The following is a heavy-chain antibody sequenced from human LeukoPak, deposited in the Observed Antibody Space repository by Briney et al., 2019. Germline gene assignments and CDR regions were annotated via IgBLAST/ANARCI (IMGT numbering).Heavy chain of an antibody. V-gene: IGHV3-74*01. Sequence: GGSLRLSCAASGFTFSSYWMHWVRQAPGKGLVWVSRINSDGSSTSYADSVKGRFTISRDNAKNTLYLQMNRLRAEDTAVYYCARDLLIMVRGVIIHYGMDVWGQGTTVTVSS. D-gene: IGHD3-10*01. CDR1: GFTFSSYW. J-gene: IGHJ6*02. CDR3: ARDLLIMVRGVIIHYGMDV. CDR2: INSDGSST.